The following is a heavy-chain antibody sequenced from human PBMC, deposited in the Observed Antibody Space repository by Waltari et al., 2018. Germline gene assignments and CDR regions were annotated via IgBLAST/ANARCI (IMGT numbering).Heavy chain of an antibody. Sequence: EVQLVESGGGLVQPGGSLRLSCGGTGFTLSSFWMGGVRQAPGRGLDWGANRNRDGSGTYYVDSVKGRFTISRDNAKNSLYLEMNTLRVEDTAIYYCARLSSSWNEKGAFDIWGQGTMVTVSS. CDR3: ARLSSSWNEKGAFDI. J-gene: IGHJ3*02. CDR2: RNRDGSGT. CDR1: GFTLSSFW. D-gene: IGHD6-13*01. V-gene: IGHV3-7*01.